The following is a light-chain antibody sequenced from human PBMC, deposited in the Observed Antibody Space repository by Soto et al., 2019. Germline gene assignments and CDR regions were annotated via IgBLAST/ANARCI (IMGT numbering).Light chain of an antibody. CDR2: DAS. J-gene: IGKJ1*01. CDR1: QSISSTY. Sequence: EIVLTQSPGTLSLSHGERATLSCRASQSISSTYLTWYHQKPGQAPRLLIYDASRRATGIPDRFSGSGSGTDFSLTISRLEPEDFATYYCQQYNSYRTFGQGTKVDIK. CDR3: QQYNSYRT. V-gene: IGKV3-20*01.